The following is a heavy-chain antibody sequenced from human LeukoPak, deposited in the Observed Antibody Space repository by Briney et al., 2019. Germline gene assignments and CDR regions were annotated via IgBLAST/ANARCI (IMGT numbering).Heavy chain of an antibody. J-gene: IGHJ5*02. D-gene: IGHD2-2*01. V-gene: IGHV4-38-2*01. Sequence: PSATLSLTCADSGYSISRGYYWDWIRQPPGKRRAWNGRIYHSGSTYYNPSLKSRVTISVDTSKNQFSLKLSSVTAADTAVYYCAMEVVPAAMWSLHWFDPWGQGTLVTVSS. CDR1: GYSISRGYY. CDR2: IYHSGST. CDR3: AMEVVPAAMWSLHWFDP.